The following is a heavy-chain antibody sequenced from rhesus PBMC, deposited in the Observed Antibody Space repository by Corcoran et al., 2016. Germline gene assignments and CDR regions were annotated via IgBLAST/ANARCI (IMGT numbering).Heavy chain of an antibody. J-gene: IGHJ4*01. CDR3: ARLSSYYFDY. CDR1: GGSISGGYG. V-gene: IGHV4S7*01. CDR2: IFASIGST. Sequence: QVQLQESGPGLVKPSETVYLTCAVSGGSISGGYGWRWIRQPPGKGLEWIRPIFASIGSTYYNPSLKSRVTISRDTSKNQFSLMLSSVTAADTAVYYGARLSSYYFDYWGQGVLVTVSS.